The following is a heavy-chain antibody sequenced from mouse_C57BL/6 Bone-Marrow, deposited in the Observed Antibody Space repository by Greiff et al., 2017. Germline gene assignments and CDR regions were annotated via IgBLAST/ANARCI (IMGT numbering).Heavy chain of an antibody. D-gene: IGHD2-4*01. CDR1: GYTFTSYS. CDR3: ARGGDYDDGGGD. V-gene: IGHV1-4*01. CDR2: LTPSSGYP. Sequence: VQLQQSGAELARPGASVKLSCTASGYTFTSYSMPWVKQRPGQGLEWIGYLTPSSGYPKSNQKFKDKATLTADKSSSTAYMQLSSLTSEDSAVYYGARGGDYDDGGGDWGQGTLVTVSA. J-gene: IGHJ3*01.